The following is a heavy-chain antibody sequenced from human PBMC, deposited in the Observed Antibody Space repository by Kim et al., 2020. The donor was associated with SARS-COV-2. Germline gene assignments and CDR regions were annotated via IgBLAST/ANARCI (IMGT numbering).Heavy chain of an antibody. CDR1: GFTFSSYA. CDR3: ARDGGYSSSWSHYYYYY. J-gene: IGHJ6*03. Sequence: GGSLRLSCAASGFTFSSYAMHWVRQAPGKGLEWVAVISYDGSNKYYADSVKGRFTISRDNSKNTLYLQMNSLRAEDTAVYYCARDGGYSSSWSHYYYYY. V-gene: IGHV3-30*04. CDR2: ISYDGSNK. D-gene: IGHD6-13*01.